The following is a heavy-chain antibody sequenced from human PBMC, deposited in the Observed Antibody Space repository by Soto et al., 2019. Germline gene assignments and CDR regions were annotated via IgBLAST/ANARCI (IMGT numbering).Heavy chain of an antibody. Sequence: QVQLQESGPGLVRPSETLSLTCTVSGGSISSYSWSWIRQPPGKGLEWIGYIYNSGTTNYNPSLKSRGTIAVDTSKKQISLRLRSVTAADTAVYYCARRLGGFDSWGQGTLVTVSS. D-gene: IGHD3-16*01. J-gene: IGHJ4*02. CDR3: ARRLGGFDS. CDR2: IYNSGTT. CDR1: GGSISSYS. V-gene: IGHV4-59*08.